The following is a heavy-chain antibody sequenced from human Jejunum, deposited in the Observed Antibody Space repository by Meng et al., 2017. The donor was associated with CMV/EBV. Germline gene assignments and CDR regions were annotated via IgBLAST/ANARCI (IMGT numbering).Heavy chain of an antibody. V-gene: IGHV3-23*03. Sequence: SGVIFSNCALVWVRQAPGKGLDWVSTIYSSTSFTGYAESVKGRFTISRDDSKNTVFLQMNSLRAEDTAVYYCVKGIATTSGGVFEYWGQGTLVTVSS. CDR3: VKGIATTSGGVFEY. D-gene: IGHD3-10*01. J-gene: IGHJ4*02. CDR1: GVIFSNCA. CDR2: IYSSTSFT.